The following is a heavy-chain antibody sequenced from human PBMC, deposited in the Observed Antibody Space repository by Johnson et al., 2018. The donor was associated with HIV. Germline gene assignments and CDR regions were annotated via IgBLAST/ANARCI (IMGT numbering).Heavy chain of an antibody. V-gene: IGHV3-33*08. CDR1: GFTFSSYG. CDR3: ARLKNGAFDI. D-gene: IGHD2-8*01. CDR2: ISGGEDDT. J-gene: IGHJ3*02. Sequence: QVQLVESGGGVVQPGRSLRLSCAASGFTFSSYGMHWVRQAPGKGLEWVSFISGGEDDTYYADSVKGRFTISRDNSKNTLFLQMNSLRVEDTAVYYCARLKNGAFDIWGQGTMVTVSS.